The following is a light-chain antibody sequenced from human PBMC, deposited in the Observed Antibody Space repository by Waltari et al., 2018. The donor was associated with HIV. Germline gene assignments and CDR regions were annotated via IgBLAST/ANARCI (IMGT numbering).Light chain of an antibody. CDR1: QSSNKRS. Sequence: ELVLTQSRVSLSWSPGETATLSCRASQSSNKRSLGWYQQKPGQAPRLLIYSASSRTGGTPDRFSGSWSETDFTLTINRLEPEQFAVYYCQHSGSSPGVTFGGGTKVDIK. CDR2: SAS. J-gene: IGKJ4*01. V-gene: IGKV3-20*01. CDR3: QHSGSSPGVT.